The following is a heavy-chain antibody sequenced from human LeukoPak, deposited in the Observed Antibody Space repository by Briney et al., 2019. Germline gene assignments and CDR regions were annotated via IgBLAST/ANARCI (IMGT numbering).Heavy chain of an antibody. CDR3: ARRAGLLYYFDY. J-gene: IGHJ4*02. D-gene: IGHD6-25*01. CDR2: IYYSGST. V-gene: IGHV4-39*01. CDR1: GGSISSYY. Sequence: SETLSLTCTVSGGSISSYYWSWIRQPPGKGLEWIGSIYYSGSTYYNPSLKSRVTISVDTSKNQFSLKLSSVTAADTAVYYCARRAGLLYYFDYWGQGTLVTVSS.